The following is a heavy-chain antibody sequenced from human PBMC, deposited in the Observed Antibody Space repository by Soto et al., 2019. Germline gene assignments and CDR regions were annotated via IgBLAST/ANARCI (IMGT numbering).Heavy chain of an antibody. V-gene: IGHV3-23*01. Sequence: EVQLLESGGGLVQPGGSLRLSCAASGFTFSSYSMNWVRQAPGKGLAWVASVGGGGDNTFYADSVKGRFTISRDDSQNTLSLQMNSLRAEDTAVYFCAKRDSGSGRSPPLINYWGQGTLVTVSS. D-gene: IGHD3-10*01. CDR3: AKRDSGSGRSPPLINY. CDR1: GFTFSSYS. J-gene: IGHJ4*02. CDR2: VGGGGDNT.